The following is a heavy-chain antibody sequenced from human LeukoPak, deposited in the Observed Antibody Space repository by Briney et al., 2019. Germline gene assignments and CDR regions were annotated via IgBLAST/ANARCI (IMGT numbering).Heavy chain of an antibody. D-gene: IGHD6-13*01. CDR1: GFTFSSYA. CDR3: AKDWDSFAGADYYFGY. V-gene: IGHV3-23*01. Sequence: GGSLRLSCEASGFTFSSYAMSWVRQAPGKGLEWVSAISGSGGSTYYADSVKGRFTISRDNSKNTLYLQMNSLRAEDTAVYYCAKDWDSFAGADYYFGYWGQGTLVTVSS. J-gene: IGHJ4*02. CDR2: ISGSGGST.